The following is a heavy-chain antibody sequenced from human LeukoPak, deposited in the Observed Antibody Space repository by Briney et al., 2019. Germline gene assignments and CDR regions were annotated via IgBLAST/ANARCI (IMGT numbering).Heavy chain of an antibody. D-gene: IGHD6-6*01. CDR3: ASKMAARPYDAFDI. CDR2: IYTSGST. V-gene: IGHV4-4*07. CDR1: GGSISSYY. J-gene: IGHJ3*02. Sequence: PSEALSLTCTVSGGSISSYYWSWIRQPAGKGLEWIGRIYTSGSTNYNPSLKSRVTMSVDTSKNQFSLKLSSVTAADTAVYYCASKMAARPYDAFDIWGQGTMVTVSS.